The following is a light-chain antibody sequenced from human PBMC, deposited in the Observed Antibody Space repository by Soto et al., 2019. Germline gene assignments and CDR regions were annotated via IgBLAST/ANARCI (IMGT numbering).Light chain of an antibody. CDR2: LSSDGSH. CDR3: QTWDTGARVV. J-gene: IGLJ2*01. V-gene: IGLV4-69*01. Sequence: QSVLTQSPSASASLGASVKLTCTLSSGHSSYAIAWHQQQPEKGPRYLMKLSSDGSHSKGDGIPDRFSGSSSGAERYLTISSLQSEDEAYYYCQTWDTGARVVFGGGTKLTVL. CDR1: SGHSSYA.